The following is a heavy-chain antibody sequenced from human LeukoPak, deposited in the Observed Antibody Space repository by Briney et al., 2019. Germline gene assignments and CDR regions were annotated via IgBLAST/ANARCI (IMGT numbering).Heavy chain of an antibody. J-gene: IGHJ5*02. D-gene: IGHD1-26*01. CDR2: TYSSGNT. V-gene: IGHV4-59*01. CDR3: TKDWELGS. Sequence: SETLSLTCSVSGASITSYYLNWIRQPPGKGLEGIGNTYSSGNTNYNHSLERRVTISLNRSKNPFSLTLSSVTAADRAVDYCTKDWELGSWGQGTLVTVSS. CDR1: GASITSYY.